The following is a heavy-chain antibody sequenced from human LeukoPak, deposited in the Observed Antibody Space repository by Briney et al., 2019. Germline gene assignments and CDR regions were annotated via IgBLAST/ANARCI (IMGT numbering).Heavy chain of an antibody. Sequence: GGSLRLSCAASGFKFGIYSMHWVRQAPGKGLEWLAVISYDGSNKYYADSVKGRFSISRDNARSTLFLQMNGLTTEDTAVYFCARDVSGYGYWGQGTLVIVSS. J-gene: IGHJ4*02. D-gene: IGHD3-22*01. V-gene: IGHV3-30*04. CDR3: ARDVSGYGY. CDR2: ISYDGSNK. CDR1: GFKFGIYS.